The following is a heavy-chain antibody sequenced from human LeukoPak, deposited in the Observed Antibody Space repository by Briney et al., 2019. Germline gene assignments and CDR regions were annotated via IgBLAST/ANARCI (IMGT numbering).Heavy chain of an antibody. CDR1: GFTFSSYA. CDR3: ASGSQRNCYYYGMDV. D-gene: IGHD1-26*01. J-gene: IGHJ6*02. Sequence: GRSLRLSCAASGFTFSSYAMHWVRQAPGKGLEWVAVISYDGSNKYYADPVKGRFTISRDNSKNTLYLQMNSLRAEDTAVYYCASGSQRNCYYYGMDVWGQGTTVTVSS. CDR2: ISYDGSNK. V-gene: IGHV3-30-3*01.